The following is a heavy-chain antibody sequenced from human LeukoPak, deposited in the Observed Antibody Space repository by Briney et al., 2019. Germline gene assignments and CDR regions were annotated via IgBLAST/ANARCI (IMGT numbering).Heavy chain of an antibody. Sequence: PGGSLRLSCAASGFTFNSYGMHWVRQAPVKGLEWVAVLSFDGSYKYYADSVKGRFTISRDNSKNTLYLQMNSLRVDDTAVYYCAKGSFSNWFDYWGQGTLVTVSS. CDR1: GFTFNSYG. J-gene: IGHJ4*02. V-gene: IGHV3-30*18. D-gene: IGHD4-11*01. CDR2: LSFDGSYK. CDR3: AKGSFSNWFDY.